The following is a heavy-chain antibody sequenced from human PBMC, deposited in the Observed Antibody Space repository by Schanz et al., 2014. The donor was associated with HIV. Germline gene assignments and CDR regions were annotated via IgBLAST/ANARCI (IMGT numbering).Heavy chain of an antibody. Sequence: QVQLVESGGGVVQPGRSLRLSCAASGFTFDSYGIHWVRQAPGKGLEWVAVISYDGTNKKFADSVKGRITISRDNSKNTLYLQMNSLRADDTAVYYCAKGWRGYSISSLVDYWGQGSLVTVSS. V-gene: IGHV3-30*18. CDR2: ISYDGTNK. CDR3: AKGWRGYSISSLVDY. D-gene: IGHD6-6*01. CDR1: GFTFDSYG. J-gene: IGHJ4*02.